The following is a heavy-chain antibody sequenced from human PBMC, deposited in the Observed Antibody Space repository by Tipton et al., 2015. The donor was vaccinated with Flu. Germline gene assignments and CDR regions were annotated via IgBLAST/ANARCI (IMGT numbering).Heavy chain of an antibody. CDR3: ARGEGGCGGDCYYDY. V-gene: IGHV3-7*01. Sequence: SLRLSCAASGFTFDDYAMHWVRQAPGKGLEWVANIKQDGSEKYYVDSVKGRFTISRDNAKNSLYLQMNSLRAEDTAVYYCARGEGGCGGDCYYDYWGQGTLVTVSS. D-gene: IGHD2-21*01. CDR2: IKQDGSEK. CDR1: GFTFDDYA. J-gene: IGHJ4*02.